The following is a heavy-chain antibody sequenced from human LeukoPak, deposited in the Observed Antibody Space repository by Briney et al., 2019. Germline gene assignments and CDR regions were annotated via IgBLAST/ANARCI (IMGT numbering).Heavy chain of an antibody. CDR2: IIPIFGTA. V-gene: IGHV1-69*06. D-gene: IGHD1-26*01. Sequence: GASVKVSCKASGYTFTSYYMHWVRQAPGQGLEWMGGIIPIFGTANYAQKFQGRVTITADKSTSTAYMELSSLRSEDTAVYYCARLIVGATVGGNYFDYWGQGTLVTVSS. CDR1: GYTFTSYY. J-gene: IGHJ4*02. CDR3: ARLIVGATVGGNYFDY.